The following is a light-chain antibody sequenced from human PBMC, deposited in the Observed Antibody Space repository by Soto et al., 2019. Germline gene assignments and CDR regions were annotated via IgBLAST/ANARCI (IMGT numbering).Light chain of an antibody. CDR1: QSVRSN. CDR3: QQSNNWHPYS. J-gene: IGKJ2*03. CDR2: VAS. Sequence: EIVMTQSPATLSVSPGERATLSCRASQSVRSNLACYQQKPRQGPRLLIYVASTRATGIPARLSGSGAGTKFTLTISTMQAEDFAVYYCQQSNNWHPYSFGQGTKLEIK. V-gene: IGKV3-15*01.